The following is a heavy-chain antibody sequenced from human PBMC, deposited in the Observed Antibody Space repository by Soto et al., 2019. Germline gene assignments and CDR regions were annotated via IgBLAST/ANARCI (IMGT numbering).Heavy chain of an antibody. CDR2: ISGSGGST. CDR1: GFTFSSYA. Sequence: EVQLLESGGGLVQPGGSLRLSCAASGFTFSSYAMSWVRQAPGKGLEWVSAISGSGGSTYYADSVKGRFTISRDNSKNTLYLQMNSLRAEDTSVYYCAKFGDKLIWGSYRFDYWGQGTLVTVSS. D-gene: IGHD3-16*02. V-gene: IGHV3-23*01. J-gene: IGHJ4*02. CDR3: AKFGDKLIWGSYRFDY.